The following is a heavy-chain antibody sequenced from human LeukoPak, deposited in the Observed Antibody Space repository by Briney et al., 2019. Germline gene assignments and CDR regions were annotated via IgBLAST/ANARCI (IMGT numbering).Heavy chain of an antibody. J-gene: IGHJ4*02. CDR1: GFTFSTCS. Sequence: GGSLRLSCAASGFTFSTCSMNWVRQAPGKGLEWVSSISSESYYTYYADSAKGRFTISRDNAGNSLFLQMNSLRAEDTAVYYCAKQREYSGFDAAFDYWGLGTLVTVSP. CDR2: ISSESYYT. D-gene: IGHD5-12*01. CDR3: AKQREYSGFDAAFDY. V-gene: IGHV3-21*01.